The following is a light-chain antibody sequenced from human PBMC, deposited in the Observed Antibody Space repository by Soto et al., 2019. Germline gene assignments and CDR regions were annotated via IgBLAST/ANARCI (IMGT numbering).Light chain of an antibody. V-gene: IGLV2-14*01. CDR2: DVN. Sequence: QSVLTQPASVSGSPGQSITISCTGTSSDVGGYNYVSWYQQSPDTVPKLIIFDVNNRPSGVSNRFSGSKSGNTASLTISGLQAEDEADYYCSSYSTSSPLVVFGGGTKLTVL. J-gene: IGLJ2*01. CDR3: SSYSTSSPLVV. CDR1: SSDVGGYNY.